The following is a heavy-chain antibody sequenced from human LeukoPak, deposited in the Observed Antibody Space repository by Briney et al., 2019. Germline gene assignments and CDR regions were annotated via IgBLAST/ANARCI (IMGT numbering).Heavy chain of an antibody. CDR3: ARHQKDSYDSILHAFEI. CDR2: IYHSGST. V-gene: IGHV4-30-2*01. CDR1: GGSISSGGYS. J-gene: IGHJ3*02. D-gene: IGHD3-22*01. Sequence: PSETLSLTCAVSGGSISSGGYSWSWIRQPPGKGLEWIGYIYHSGSTYYNPSLKSRVTISVDRSKNQFSLKLSSVTAADTATYYCARHQKDSYDSILHAFEIWGQGTMATVSS.